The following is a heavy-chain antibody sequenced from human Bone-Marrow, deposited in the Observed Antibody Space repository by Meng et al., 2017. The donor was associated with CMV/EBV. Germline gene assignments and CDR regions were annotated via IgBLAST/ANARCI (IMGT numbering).Heavy chain of an antibody. J-gene: IGHJ4*02. CDR2: IYYSGST. D-gene: IGHD3-3*01. Sequence: GSLRLSCTVSGGSISSSSYYWGWIRQPPGKGLEWIGSIYYSGSTYYNPSLKSRVTISVDTSKNQFSLKLSSVTAADTAVYYCARCGPPYYDFWSGYPYYFDYWGQGTLVPVSS. CDR1: GGSISSSSYY. CDR3: ARCGPPYYDFWSGYPYYFDY. V-gene: IGHV4-39*01.